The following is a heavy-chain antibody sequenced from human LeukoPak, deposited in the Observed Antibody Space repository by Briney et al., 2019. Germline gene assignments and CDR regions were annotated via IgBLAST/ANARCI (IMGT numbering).Heavy chain of an antibody. CDR3: ARLYGQYDSSGYYSPFDY. D-gene: IGHD3-22*01. V-gene: IGHV4-59*08. Sequence: SETLSLTCTVSGGSISSYYWSWIRQPPGKGLEWVGYIYYSGSTNYNPSLKSRVTISVDTSKNQFSLKLSSVTAADTAVYYCARLYGQYDSSGYYSPFDYWGQGTLVTVSS. CDR2: IYYSGST. CDR1: GGSISSYY. J-gene: IGHJ4*02.